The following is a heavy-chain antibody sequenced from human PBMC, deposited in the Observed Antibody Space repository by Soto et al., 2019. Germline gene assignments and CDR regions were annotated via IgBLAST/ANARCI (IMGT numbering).Heavy chain of an antibody. CDR2: IYWDDDK. CDR1: GFSLSTSGVA. CDR3: AHRPTGVGPYSWYFDY. Sequence: QITLKESGPPVVKPTQTLTLTCTFSGFSLSTSGVAVGWIRQPPGQALEWLALIYWDDDKRYSPSLKNRLTLTKDTSKNQVVLTMTNMDPVDTATYYCAHRPTGVGPYSWYFDYWGQGTLVTVSS. D-gene: IGHD1-26*01. V-gene: IGHV2-5*02. J-gene: IGHJ4*02.